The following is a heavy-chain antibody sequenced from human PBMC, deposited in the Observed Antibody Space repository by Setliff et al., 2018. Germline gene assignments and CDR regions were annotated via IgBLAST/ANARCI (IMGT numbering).Heavy chain of an antibody. J-gene: IGHJ4*02. CDR2: ISSTGSYK. Sequence: GGSLRLSCAASGFTFNSYSINWVRQAPGKGLEWVSSISSTGSYKPYADSVRGRFTISRDNAKNSVGLQMSSLGPEDTAIYFCVGGLSDRVNWFAFDYWGQGTLVTVSS. CDR1: GFTFNSYS. CDR3: VGGLSDRVNWFAFDY. V-gene: IGHV3-21*06. D-gene: IGHD1-1*01.